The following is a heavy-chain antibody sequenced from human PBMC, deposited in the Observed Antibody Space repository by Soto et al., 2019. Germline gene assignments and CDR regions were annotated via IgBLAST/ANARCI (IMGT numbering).Heavy chain of an antibody. CDR3: AREQYSYGYYYYGMDV. V-gene: IGHV1-69*13. CDR2: IIPIFGTA. D-gene: IGHD5-18*01. Sequence: SVKVSCKASGGTFSSYAISWVRQAPGQGLEWMGGIIPIFGTANYAQKFQGRVTITADESTSTAYMELSSLRSEDTAVYYCAREQYSYGYYYYGMDVWGQGTTVTVSS. CDR1: GGTFSSYA. J-gene: IGHJ6*02.